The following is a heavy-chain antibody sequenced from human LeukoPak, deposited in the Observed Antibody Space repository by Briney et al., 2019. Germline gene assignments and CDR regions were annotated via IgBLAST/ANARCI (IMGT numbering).Heavy chain of an antibody. CDR1: GVTLRNYA. V-gene: IGHV3-23*01. CDR3: AKDRDCSSTGCYVFAN. J-gene: IGHJ4*02. D-gene: IGHD2-2*01. CDR2: ISGDGEST. Sequence: GGSLRLSCAASGVTLRNYAMTWIRQAPGKGLQWVSVISGDGESTYYADSVRGRFTISRDNSKDTMYLQMNNLRAEDTAIYYCAKDRDCSSTGCYVFANWGQGTLVTVSS.